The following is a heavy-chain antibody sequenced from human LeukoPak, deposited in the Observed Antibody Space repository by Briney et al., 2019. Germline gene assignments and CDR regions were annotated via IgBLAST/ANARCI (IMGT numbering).Heavy chain of an antibody. CDR3: AKWRFCSGPSCAIGGPSGRDYWYFDL. V-gene: IGHV3-9*01. Sequence: GGSLRLSCAASGFTFNDYAMHWVRQAPGKGLEWVSGITWKSGDIGYADSVKGRFTISRDNAKNSLYLQMNSLRAEDTALYYCAKWRFCSGPSCAIGGPSGRDYWYFDLWGRGTLVTVSS. D-gene: IGHD2-2*01. CDR2: ITWKSGDI. CDR1: GFTFNDYA. J-gene: IGHJ2*01.